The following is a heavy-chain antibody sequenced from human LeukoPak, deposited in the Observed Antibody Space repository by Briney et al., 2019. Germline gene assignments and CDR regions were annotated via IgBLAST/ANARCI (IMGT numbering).Heavy chain of an antibody. V-gene: IGHV3-23*01. Sequence: GGSLRPSCAASGFTFSSYAMSWVRQAPGKGLEWVSAISGSGGRTYYADSVKGRFTISRDNSKNTLYLQMNSLRAEDTAVYYCATGTYGYSSSWSDFWGQGTLVTVSS. J-gene: IGHJ4*02. CDR2: ISGSGGRT. CDR3: ATGTYGYSSSWSDF. D-gene: IGHD6-13*01. CDR1: GFTFSSYA.